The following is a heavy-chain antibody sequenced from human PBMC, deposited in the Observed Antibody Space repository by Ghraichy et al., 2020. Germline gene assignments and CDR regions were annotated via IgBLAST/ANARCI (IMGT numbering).Heavy chain of an antibody. Sequence: SQTLSLTCAVYGGSFSGYYWSWIRQPPGKGLEWIGEINHSGSTNYNPSLKSRVTISVDTSKNQFSLKLSSVTAADTAVYYCARPRRRVVPAAAAPASRPGGWIGMDVWGQGTTVTVSS. CDR3: ARPRRRVVPAAAAPASRPGGWIGMDV. V-gene: IGHV4-34*01. CDR1: GGSFSGYY. D-gene: IGHD2-2*01. J-gene: IGHJ6*02. CDR2: INHSGST.